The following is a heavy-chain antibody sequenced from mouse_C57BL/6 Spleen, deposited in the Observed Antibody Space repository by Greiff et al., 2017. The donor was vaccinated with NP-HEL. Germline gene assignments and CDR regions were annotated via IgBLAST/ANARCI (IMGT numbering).Heavy chain of an antibody. CDR3: ARGDYGSNPFDY. CDR1: GYSITRGYD. J-gene: IGHJ2*01. CDR2: ISYSGST. V-gene: IGHV3-1*01. Sequence: QSGPGMVKPSQSLSLTCTVPGYSITRGYDWHWIRHFPGNKLAWMGYISYSGSTNYNPSLKSRISITHDTSKNHFFLKLNSVTTEDTATYYCARGDYGSNPFDYWGQGTTLTVSS. D-gene: IGHD1-1*01.